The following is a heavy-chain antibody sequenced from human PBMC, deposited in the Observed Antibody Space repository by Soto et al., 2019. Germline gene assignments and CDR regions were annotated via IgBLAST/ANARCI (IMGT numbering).Heavy chain of an antibody. J-gene: IGHJ4*02. CDR2: IYYSGST. V-gene: IGHV4-31*03. CDR1: GGSISSGGYY. CDR3: ARIGSVTTNYFDY. Sequence: SETLSLTCTVSGGSISSGGYYWSWIRQHPGKGLEWIGYIYYSGSTYYNPSLKSRVTISVDTSKNQFSLELSSVTAADTAVYYCARIGSVTTNYFDYWGQGTLVTVSS. D-gene: IGHD4-17*01.